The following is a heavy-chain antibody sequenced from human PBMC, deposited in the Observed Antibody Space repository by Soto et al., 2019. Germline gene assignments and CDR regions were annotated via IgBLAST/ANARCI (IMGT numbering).Heavy chain of an antibody. J-gene: IGHJ6*02. Sequence: GESLKISCKGSGYSFTSYWISWVRQMPGKGLEWMGRIDPSDSYTNYSPSFQGHVTISADKSISTAYLQWSSLKASDTAMYYCATSKLAKIEEADQYYYYGMDVWGQGTTVTVSS. D-gene: IGHD6-13*01. CDR2: IDPSDSYT. CDR3: ATSKLAKIEEADQYYYYGMDV. V-gene: IGHV5-10-1*01. CDR1: GYSFTSYW.